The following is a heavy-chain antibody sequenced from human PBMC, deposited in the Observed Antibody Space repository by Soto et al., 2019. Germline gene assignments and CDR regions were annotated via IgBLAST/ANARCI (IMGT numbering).Heavy chain of an antibody. CDR2: IYHSGST. D-gene: IGHD3-10*01. CDR1: GGSISSGGYS. V-gene: IGHV4-30-2*01. Sequence: PSETLSLTCTVSGGSISSGGYSWSWIRQPPGKGLEWIGYIYHSGSTYYNPSLKSRVTISVDRSKNQFSLKLSSVTAADTAVYYCARLDPWYYGSGSYSFDYWGQGTLVTVSS. J-gene: IGHJ4*02. CDR3: ARLDPWYYGSGSYSFDY.